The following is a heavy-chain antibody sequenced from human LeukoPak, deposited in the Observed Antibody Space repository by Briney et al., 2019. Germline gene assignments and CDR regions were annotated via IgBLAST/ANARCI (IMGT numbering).Heavy chain of an antibody. CDR3: ARDSRITPPGSFDS. CDR1: GFTFSSYS. Sequence: PGGSLRLSCAASGFTFSSYSMNWVRQAPGKGLEWVSSISSSGRNIYYADSVKGQFTIARDNAENSLYLQMNSLRAEGTAVYYCARDSRITPPGSFDSWGQGTQVTVSS. CDR2: ISSSGRNI. J-gene: IGHJ4*02. D-gene: IGHD3-10*01. V-gene: IGHV3-21*01.